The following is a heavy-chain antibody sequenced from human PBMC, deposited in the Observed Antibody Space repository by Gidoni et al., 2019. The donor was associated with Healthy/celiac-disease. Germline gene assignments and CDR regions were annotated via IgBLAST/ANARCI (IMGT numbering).Heavy chain of an antibody. CDR2: INSDGSST. CDR1: GFTFSSYW. Sequence: EVQLVESGGGLVQPGGSLRLSCAASGFTFSSYWMHWVRQAPGKGLVWVSRINSDGSSTSYADSVKGRFTISRDNAKNTLYLQMNSLRAEDTAVYYCARAAAGTYYYGMDVWGQGTTVTVSS. V-gene: IGHV3-74*01. J-gene: IGHJ6*02. CDR3: ARAAAGTYYYGMDV. D-gene: IGHD6-13*01.